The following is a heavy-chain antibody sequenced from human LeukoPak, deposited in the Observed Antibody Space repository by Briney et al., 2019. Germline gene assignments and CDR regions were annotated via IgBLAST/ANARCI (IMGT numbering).Heavy chain of an antibody. CDR3: ASGYDFWSGLDY. V-gene: IGHV1-69*05. Sequence: GASVKVSCKASGYTFTSYGISWVRQAPGQGLEWMGGIIPIFGTANYAQKFQGRVTITTDESTSTAYMELSSLRSEDTAVYYCASGYDFWSGLDYWGQGTLVTVSS. J-gene: IGHJ4*02. CDR2: IIPIFGTA. D-gene: IGHD3-3*01. CDR1: GYTFTSYG.